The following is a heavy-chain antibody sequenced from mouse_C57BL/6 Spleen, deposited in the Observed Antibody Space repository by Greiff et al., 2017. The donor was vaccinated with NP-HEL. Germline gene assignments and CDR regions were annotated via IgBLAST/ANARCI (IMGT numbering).Heavy chain of an antibody. CDR1: GYTFSSSW. Sequence: VQLQQSGPELVKPGASVKISCKASGYTFSSSWMNWVKQRPGKGLEWIGRIYPGDGDTNYNGKFKGKATLTADKSSSTAYMQLSSLTSEDSAVYFSARGGEDALDYWGQGTSVTVSS. CDR3: ARGGEDALDY. CDR2: IYPGDGDT. J-gene: IGHJ4*01. V-gene: IGHV1-82*01.